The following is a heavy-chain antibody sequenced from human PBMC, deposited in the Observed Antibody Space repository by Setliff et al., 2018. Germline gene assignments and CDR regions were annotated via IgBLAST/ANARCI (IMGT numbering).Heavy chain of an antibody. CDR3: ARVPRLEWLLPTFDS. Sequence: ASVKVSCKTSGYSFTSYGISWVRQAPGQGLEWMGWISGYNGNTEYAQNLQGRVTMTMDTSTSTAYMELRSLTSDDTAVYYCARVPRLEWLLPTFDSWGQGTLVTVS. V-gene: IGHV1-18*01. CDR1: GYSFTSYG. J-gene: IGHJ4*02. CDR2: ISGYNGNT. D-gene: IGHD3-3*01.